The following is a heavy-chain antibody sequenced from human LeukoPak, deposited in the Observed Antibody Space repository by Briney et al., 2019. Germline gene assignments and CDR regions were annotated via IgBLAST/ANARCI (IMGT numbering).Heavy chain of an antibody. CDR3: ARDIPSQYGMDV. CDR1: GYTFTGYY. Sequence: ASVKVSCKASGYTFTGYYMHWVRQAPGQGLEWMGWINPNSGGTNYAQKFQGRVTMTRDTSISTAYMELSRLRSDDTAVYYCARDIPSQYGMDVWGQGTTVTVSS. CDR2: INPNSGGT. J-gene: IGHJ6*02. V-gene: IGHV1-2*02.